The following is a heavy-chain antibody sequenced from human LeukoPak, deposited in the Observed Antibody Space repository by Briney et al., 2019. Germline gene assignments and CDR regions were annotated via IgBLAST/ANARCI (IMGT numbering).Heavy chain of an antibody. J-gene: IGHJ5*01. Sequence: GGSLRLSCAASGFTFSTYGMHWVRQAPGKGLEWVAFIQYDANNEYYADSVKGRFTISRDNSKNTLYLLMNSLRVEDTAVYYCAKDSGLQLWFGDQPDWLDSWGQGTLVTVSS. V-gene: IGHV3-30*02. CDR3: AKDSGLQLWFGDQPDWLDS. CDR1: GFTFSTYG. CDR2: IQYDANNE. D-gene: IGHD3-10*01.